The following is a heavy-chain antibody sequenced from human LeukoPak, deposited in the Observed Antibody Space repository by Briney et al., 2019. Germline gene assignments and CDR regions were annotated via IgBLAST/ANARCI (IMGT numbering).Heavy chain of an antibody. D-gene: IGHD3-3*01. J-gene: IGHJ6*03. CDR1: GYTFTSYY. CDR3: ARDITYYDFWSGYPGIPNYYYYMDV. V-gene: IGHV1-46*01. Sequence: ASVKVSCRASGYTFTSYYMHWVRQAPGQGLEWMGIINPSGGSTSYAQKFQGRVTMTRDTSTSTVYMELSSLRSEDTAVYYCARDITYYDFWSGYPGIPNYYYYMDVWGKGTTVTVSS. CDR2: INPSGGST.